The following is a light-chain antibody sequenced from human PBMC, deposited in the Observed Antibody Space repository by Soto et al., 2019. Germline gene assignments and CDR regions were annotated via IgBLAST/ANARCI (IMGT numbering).Light chain of an antibody. J-gene: IGKJ5*01. CDR1: QSVSSY. CDR2: DAS. Sequence: EIVLAQSPATLSLSPGERATLSCRASQSVSSYLAWYQQKPGQAPRLLIYDASTRATGIPARFSGSGSGTDFTLTISSLEPEDFAVYYCQQRSNWPTTFGQGTRLEMK. CDR3: QQRSNWPTT. V-gene: IGKV3-11*01.